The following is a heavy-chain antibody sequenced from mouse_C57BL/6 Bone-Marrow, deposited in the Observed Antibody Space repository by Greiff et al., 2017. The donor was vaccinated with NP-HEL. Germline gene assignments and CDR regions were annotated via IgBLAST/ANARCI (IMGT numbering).Heavy chain of an antibody. D-gene: IGHD1-1*01. CDR3: TLHYYGSSYWYFDV. CDR2: IDPENGDT. V-gene: IGHV14-4*01. Sequence: EVHLVESGAELVRPGASVKLSCTASGFNIKDDYMHWVKQRPEQGLEWIGWIDPENGDTEYASKFQGKATITADTSSNTAYLQLSSLTSEDTAVYYCTLHYYGSSYWYFDVWGTGTTVTVSS. J-gene: IGHJ1*03. CDR1: GFNIKDDY.